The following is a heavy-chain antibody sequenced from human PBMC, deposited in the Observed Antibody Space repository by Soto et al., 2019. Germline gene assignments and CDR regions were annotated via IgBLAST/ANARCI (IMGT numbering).Heavy chain of an antibody. Sequence: PXASLSLTCTVSGGCFSTGIKYWGWVRQPPGKALEFIGYMYKTGETLLNSSLKSRVTLSMETSKNQFSLTLSSVTAADTAVYFCMKAHESGDFLGMSVWGPGTTVTVSS. J-gene: IGHJ6*02. CDR3: MKAHESGDFLGMSV. V-gene: IGHV4-61*01. CDR2: MYKTGET. D-gene: IGHD3-10*01. CDR1: GGCFSTGIKY.